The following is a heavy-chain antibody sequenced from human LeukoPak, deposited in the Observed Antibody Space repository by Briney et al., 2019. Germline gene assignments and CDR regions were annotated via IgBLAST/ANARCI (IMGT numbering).Heavy chain of an antibody. CDR2: ISYDGSNK. CDR3: AKPVVPAAS. D-gene: IGHD2-2*01. J-gene: IGHJ5*02. Sequence: PGGSLRHSCAASGFTFSSYAMHWVRQAPGKGLEWVAVISYDGSNKYYADSVKGRFTISRDNSKNTLYLQMNSLRAEDTAVYYCAKPVVPAASWGQGTLVTVSS. V-gene: IGHV3-30-3*01. CDR1: GFTFSSYA.